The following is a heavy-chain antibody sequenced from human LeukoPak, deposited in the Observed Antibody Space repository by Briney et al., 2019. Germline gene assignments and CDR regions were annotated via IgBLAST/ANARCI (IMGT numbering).Heavy chain of an antibody. V-gene: IGHV3-13*01. D-gene: IGHD2-2*01. CDR2: IGTAGDT. CDR3: ARAIPDEDAFDI. CDR1: GFTFSSYD. Sequence: GGSLRLSCAASGFTFSSYDMHWVRQATGKGLEWVSAIGTAGDTYYPGSVKGRFTISRENAKNSLYLQMNSLRAADTAVYYCARAIPDEDAFDIWGQGTMVTVSS. J-gene: IGHJ3*02.